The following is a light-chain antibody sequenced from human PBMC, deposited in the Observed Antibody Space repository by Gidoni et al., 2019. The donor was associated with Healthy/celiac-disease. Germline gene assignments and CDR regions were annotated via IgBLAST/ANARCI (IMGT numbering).Light chain of an antibody. V-gene: IGKV1-39*01. J-gene: IGKJ1*01. Sequence: DIQMTQSPSSLSASVGDRVTITCRASQSISSYLNCYQQKPGKAPKLLIYAASSLQSGVPSRFSGSGSGTDFTLTISSLQPEDFATYYCQQSYSTAWTFGQXTKVEIK. CDR1: QSISSY. CDR2: AAS. CDR3: QQSYSTAWT.